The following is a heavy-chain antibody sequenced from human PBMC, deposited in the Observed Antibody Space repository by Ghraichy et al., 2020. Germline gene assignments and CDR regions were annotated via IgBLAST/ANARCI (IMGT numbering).Heavy chain of an antibody. CDR1: GYTFTKDA. D-gene: IGHD6-19*01. CDR3: ARDDFGSSGTVVYLQD. V-gene: IGHV1-3*04. J-gene: IGHJ1*01. Sequence: ASVKVSCKASGYTFTKDAIHWVRQAPGQRLEWMGWINTENGATRYSQNFRGRVTFTRDTSASTAYMDLSSLTFDDTAIYYCARDDFGSSGTVVYLQDWGQGTLVTVSS. CDR2: INTENGAT.